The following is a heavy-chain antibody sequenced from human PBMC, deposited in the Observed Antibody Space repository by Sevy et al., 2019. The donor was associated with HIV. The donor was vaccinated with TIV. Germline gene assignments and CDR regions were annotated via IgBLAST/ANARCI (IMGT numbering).Heavy chain of an antibody. CDR1: GFIFGSYA. D-gene: IGHD6-13*01. J-gene: IGHJ4*02. CDR2: ISYDGSHK. Sequence: GGFLRLSCAASGFIFGSYAMNWVRQAPGKGLEWVAVISYDGSHKYYADSVKGRFTISRDSSKNTLYLQMHSLRTDDTHAYYCARDPGSSWSSFDYWGQGTLVTVSS. V-gene: IGHV3-30-3*01. CDR3: ARDPGSSWSSFDY.